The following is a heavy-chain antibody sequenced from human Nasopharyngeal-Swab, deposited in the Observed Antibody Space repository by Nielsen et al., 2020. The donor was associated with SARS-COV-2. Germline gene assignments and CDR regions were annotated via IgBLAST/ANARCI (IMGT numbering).Heavy chain of an antibody. Sequence: GESLKISCAASGFIFSGYGMHWVRQAPGKGLEWVALISYDGSNKFYADSVKGRFTIPRDNSQNTLYLQMNSLRAEDTAVYYCAKDRYFAHYYFDYWGQGTLVTVSS. D-gene: IGHD3-9*01. CDR3: AKDRYFAHYYFDY. CDR2: ISYDGSNK. J-gene: IGHJ4*02. CDR1: GFIFSGYG. V-gene: IGHV3-30*18.